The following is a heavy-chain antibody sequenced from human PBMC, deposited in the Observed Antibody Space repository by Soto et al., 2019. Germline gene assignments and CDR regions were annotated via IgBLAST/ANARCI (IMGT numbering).Heavy chain of an antibody. Sequence: GGSLRLSCAASGFTFRTYAMTWVRQAPGKGLEWVSALCASGGCAFYADYVRGRFTISRDNSRNILYLQMNSLRAVDTAVYYGGRISVGSYVDYWGQGNLVPVSS. CDR1: GFTFRTYA. CDR2: LCASGGCA. D-gene: IGHD5-18*01. V-gene: IGHV3-23*01. CDR3: GRISVGSYVDY. J-gene: IGHJ4*02.